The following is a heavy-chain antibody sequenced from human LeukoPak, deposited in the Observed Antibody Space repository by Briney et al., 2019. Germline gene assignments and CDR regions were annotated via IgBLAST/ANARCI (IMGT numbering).Heavy chain of an antibody. D-gene: IGHD6-19*01. V-gene: IGHV3-23*01. J-gene: IGHJ6*02. CDR3: AKDGGWLVNYYYGMDV. Sequence: GGSLRLSCAASGFTFSSYAMSWVRQAPGKGLEWVSAISGSGGSTYYADSVKGRFTISRDNSKNTLYLQMNSLRAEDTAVYYCAKDGGWLVNYYYGMDVWGQGTTVTVSS. CDR1: GFTFSSYA. CDR2: ISGSGGST.